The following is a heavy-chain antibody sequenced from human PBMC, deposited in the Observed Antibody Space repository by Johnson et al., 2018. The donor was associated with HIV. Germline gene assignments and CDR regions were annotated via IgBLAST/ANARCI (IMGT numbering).Heavy chain of an antibody. J-gene: IGHJ3*01. CDR1: GFTFDDYG. D-gene: IGHD3-22*01. CDR2: INWNGDNT. Sequence: VQLVESGGGVVRPGESLRLSCTASGFTFDDYGMSWVRQVPGKGLEWVCGINWNGDNTGSAYSVKGLVTISRDNSKNTLYLQMNILRVKDTALYYCAREAYDARAFDLWGQGTMVTVSS. V-gene: IGHV3-20*04. CDR3: AREAYDARAFDL.